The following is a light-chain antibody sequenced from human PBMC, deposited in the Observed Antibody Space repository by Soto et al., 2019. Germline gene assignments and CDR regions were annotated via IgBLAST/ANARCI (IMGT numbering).Light chain of an antibody. CDR3: QQYNNWPPWT. V-gene: IGKV3-15*01. CDR1: QSVSSN. Sequence: EIVMTQSPATLSVSPGERATLSCRASQSVSSNLAWYQQNPGHAPRLLIYGASTRATGIPARFSGSGSGTDFTLTISILQSEDFGVYYCQQYNNWPPWTFGQGTKVQIK. CDR2: GAS. J-gene: IGKJ1*01.